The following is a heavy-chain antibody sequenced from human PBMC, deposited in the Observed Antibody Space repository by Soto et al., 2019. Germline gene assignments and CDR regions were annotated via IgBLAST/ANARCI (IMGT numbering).Heavy chain of an antibody. CDR1: GGSISTAGYD. CDR2: IYSSGNT. CDR3: ARIIEAASNGFDA. Sequence: PSESLSRTCTAAGGSISTAGYDWSWIRQYPGKGLEWMGYIYSSGNTYYNPSLKSRFSISLDTAKNQFSLRVRSVTAADTAVYYCARIIEAASNGFDAWGQGTLVTVSS. V-gene: IGHV4-31*03. D-gene: IGHD6-13*01. J-gene: IGHJ5*02.